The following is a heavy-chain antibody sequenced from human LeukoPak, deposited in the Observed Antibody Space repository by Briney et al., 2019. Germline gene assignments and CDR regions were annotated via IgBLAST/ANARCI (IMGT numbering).Heavy chain of an antibody. V-gene: IGHV3-23*01. CDR3: AKAAKRSGWLVFDY. D-gene: IGHD6-19*01. CDR2: ISGRGGKK. CDR1: GFSFSSYV. Sequence: GGSLRLSCAASGFSFSSYVVSSVREAPGKGLEWGSDISGRGGKKYHAGSVKGRFPISRGKFKNPLYLQINSLKGEDTGVYYCAKAAKRSGWLVFDYWRQESLVTVPS. J-gene: IGHJ4*02.